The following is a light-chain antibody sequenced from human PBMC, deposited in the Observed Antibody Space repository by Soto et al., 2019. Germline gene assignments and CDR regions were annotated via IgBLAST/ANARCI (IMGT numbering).Light chain of an antibody. J-gene: IGLJ2*01. V-gene: IGLV1-40*01. CDR2: ANS. CDR3: QSYDTSLSVV. CDR1: SSNIGAGYD. Sequence: QLVLTQPPSVSGAPGQRVTISCTGSSSNIGAGYDVHWYQHLPGTAPKLLMYANSNRPSGVPDRFSGSKSGTSASLAITGLQADDEADYYCQSYDTSLSVVFGGGTKLTVL.